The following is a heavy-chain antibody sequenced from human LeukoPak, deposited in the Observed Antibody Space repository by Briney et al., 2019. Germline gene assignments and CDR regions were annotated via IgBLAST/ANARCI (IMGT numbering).Heavy chain of an antibody. Sequence: SETLSLTCTVSGGSISSYYWSWIRQPPGKGLEWIGYIYYSGSTNYNPSLKSRVTISVDTSKNQFSLKLSSVTAADTAVYYCARGGFDYFLDYWGQGNLVTVSS. J-gene: IGHJ4*02. V-gene: IGHV4-59*01. D-gene: IGHD2/OR15-2a*01. CDR2: IYYSGST. CDR1: GGSISSYY. CDR3: ARGGFDYFLDY.